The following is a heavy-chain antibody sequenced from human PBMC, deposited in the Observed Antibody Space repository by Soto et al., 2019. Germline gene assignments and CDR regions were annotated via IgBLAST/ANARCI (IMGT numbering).Heavy chain of an antibody. CDR1: GGTSSTSA. J-gene: IGHJ4*02. V-gene: IGHV1-69*13. D-gene: IGHD2-21*02. Sequence: GASVKVSCKASGGTSSTSAINWVRQAPGQGLEWMGSIIPMFGTANYALKFEGRVTMTADESTRTAYMEVSSLRSEDTAVYFCAEGSTAWGLFDFWGQGTLVTVSS. CDR2: IIPMFGTA. CDR3: AEGSTAWGLFDF.